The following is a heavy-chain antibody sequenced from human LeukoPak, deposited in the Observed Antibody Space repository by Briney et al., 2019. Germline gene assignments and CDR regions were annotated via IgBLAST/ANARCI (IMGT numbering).Heavy chain of an antibody. Sequence: SVKVSCKASGYTFTSYDISWVRQAPGQGLEWMGRIIPIFGTANYAQKFQGRVTITTDESTSTAYMELSSLRSEDTAVYYCAREYSSGWYFVWGQGTLVTVSS. D-gene: IGHD6-19*01. CDR3: AREYSSGWYFV. CDR1: GYTFTSYD. V-gene: IGHV1-69*05. CDR2: IIPIFGTA. J-gene: IGHJ4*02.